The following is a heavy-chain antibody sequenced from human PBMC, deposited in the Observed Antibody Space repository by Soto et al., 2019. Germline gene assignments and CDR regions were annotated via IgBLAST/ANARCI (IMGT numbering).Heavy chain of an antibody. CDR1: GGTFSSYA. V-gene: IGHV1-69*01. D-gene: IGHD2-15*01. CDR3: ARDYPKDYWYYYGMDV. J-gene: IGHJ6*02. Sequence: QVQLVQSGAEVKKPGSSVKVSCKASGGTFSSYAISWVRQAPGQWLEWMGGIIPIFGTANYAQKFQGRVTITADESPSTAYMELSSLRSEDTAVYYCARDYPKDYWYYYGMDVWGQGTTVTVSS. CDR2: IIPIFGTA.